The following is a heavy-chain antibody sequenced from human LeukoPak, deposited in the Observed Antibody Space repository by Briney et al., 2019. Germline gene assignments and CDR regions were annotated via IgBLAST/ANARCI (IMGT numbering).Heavy chain of an antibody. D-gene: IGHD3-10*01. Sequence: PSETLSLTCTVSGGSISSSSYYWGWGRQPPGKGLEWIGSIYYSGSTYYNPSLKSRVTISVDTSKNQLSLKLSSVTAADTAVYYCARLLVVRGVMDWGQGTLVTVSS. CDR3: ARLLVVRGVMD. CDR2: IYYSGST. V-gene: IGHV4-39*01. J-gene: IGHJ4*02. CDR1: GGSISSSSYY.